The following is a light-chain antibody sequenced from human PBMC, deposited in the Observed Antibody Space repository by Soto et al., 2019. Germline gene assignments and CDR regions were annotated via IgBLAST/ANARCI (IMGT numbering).Light chain of an antibody. Sequence: DIQMTQSPSSVSASVGDRVTITCRASQDISNWLAWYQQKPGKAPKLLIYAASSLFSGVPSRFSGSGSGTDFTLTISSLHPEDFATQYCQQADSLPLVTFGQGTRLDLK. J-gene: IGKJ5*01. CDR1: QDISNW. CDR3: QQADSLPLVT. CDR2: AAS. V-gene: IGKV1-12*01.